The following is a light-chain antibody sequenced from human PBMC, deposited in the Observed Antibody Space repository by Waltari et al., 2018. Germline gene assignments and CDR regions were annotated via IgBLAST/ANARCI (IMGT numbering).Light chain of an antibody. CDR2: EVS. CDR1: NSDVGGYTS. CDR3: SSYAGSNNLGV. J-gene: IGLJ1*01. Sequence: QSALTQPPSASGSPGQSVTIPCTGTNSDVGGYTSVSWYQHHPGKAPNLMLYEVSKRPSGVPDRFSGSKSGNTASLTVSGLQAEDEADYYCSSYAGSNNLGVFGTGTKVTVL. V-gene: IGLV2-8*01.